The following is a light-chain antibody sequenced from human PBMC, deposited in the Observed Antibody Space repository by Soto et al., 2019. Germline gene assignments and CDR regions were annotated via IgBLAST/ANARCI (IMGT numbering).Light chain of an antibody. CDR1: RSDVGGYNY. CDR2: EVT. V-gene: IGLV2-8*01. CDR3: SSHAGIINVV. J-gene: IGLJ3*02. Sequence: QSALTQPPSASGSPGQSVTISCTGTRSDVGGYNYVSWYQQHPGKAPKLMIYEVTKRPSGVPDRFSGSKSGNTASLTVSGLLAEDEADYYCSSHAGIINVVFGGGTKLTVL.